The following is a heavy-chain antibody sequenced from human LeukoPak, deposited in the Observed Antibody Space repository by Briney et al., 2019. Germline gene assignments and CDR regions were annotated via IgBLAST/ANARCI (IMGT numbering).Heavy chain of an antibody. CDR2: INSNSADT. Sequence: GASVKVSCKTSGYSFIDYYIHWVRQAPGQGLEWMGWINSNSADTNYAQNFQGRVTMTRDTSISTAYMELSRLRSDDTAVYYCARDFKWWNKNTAMVQPFDYWGQGTLVTVSS. V-gene: IGHV1-2*02. J-gene: IGHJ4*02. CDR3: ARDFKWWNKNTAMVQPFDY. CDR1: GYSFIDYY. D-gene: IGHD5-18*01.